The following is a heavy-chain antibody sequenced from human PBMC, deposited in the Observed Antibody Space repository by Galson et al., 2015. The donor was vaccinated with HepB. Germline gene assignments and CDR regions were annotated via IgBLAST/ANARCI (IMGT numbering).Heavy chain of an antibody. J-gene: IGHJ4*02. V-gene: IGHV1-69*13. CDR3: ASVGVTGKFYYYFDS. Sequence: SVTVSCKASGGTFNSSTITWVRQAPGQGLEYMGGIIPVLRLANYAQRFQGRVMVTADESSSTAYMELSSLRSEDTAVYYCASVGVTGKFYYYFDSWGQGTLVTVSS. CDR2: IIPVLRLA. CDR1: GGTFNSST. D-gene: IGHD2-21*02.